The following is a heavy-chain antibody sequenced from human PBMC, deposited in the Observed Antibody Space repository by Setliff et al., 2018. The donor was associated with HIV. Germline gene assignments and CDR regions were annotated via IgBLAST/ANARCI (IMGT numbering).Heavy chain of an antibody. CDR1: GGSISSGSYY. J-gene: IGHJ4*02. V-gene: IGHV4-61*09. CDR3: ARQGQLGSE. Sequence: SETLSLTCTVSGGSISSGSYYWSWIRQPAGKGLEWIGHVYTSGSTNYNPSLKSRVTILVDTSKNQFSLYLSSVTAADTAVYYCARQGQLGSEWGQGTLVTVSS. D-gene: IGHD1-1*01. CDR2: VYTSGST.